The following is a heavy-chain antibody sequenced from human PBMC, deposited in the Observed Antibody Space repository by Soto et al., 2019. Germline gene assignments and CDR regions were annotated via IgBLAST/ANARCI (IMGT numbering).Heavy chain of an antibody. D-gene: IGHD3-3*01. CDR1: GGTFSTHA. V-gene: IGHV1-69*01. CDR2: IIPTLGTP. J-gene: IGHJ6*02. CDR3: ARAAFRSGYYGYYYGMDV. Sequence: QVQLVQSGAEVKKPGSSVKVSCKASGGTFSTHAISWVRQAPGQGLEWLGGIIPTLGTPNYAQKLQGRVTLTADEYTSTAYMELSRLTSEDTAVYYCARAAFRSGYYGYYYGMDVWGQGTAVNV.